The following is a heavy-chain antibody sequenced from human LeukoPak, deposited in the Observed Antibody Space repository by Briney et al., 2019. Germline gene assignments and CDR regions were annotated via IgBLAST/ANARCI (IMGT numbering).Heavy chain of an antibody. D-gene: IGHD2-15*01. Sequence: GASVKVSCKASGYTFTGYYMHWVRQAPGQGLEWMGWIDPNSGVRNYAQKFQGRVTMTRDTSTSTAYMDLSSLTFDDTAVYYCARGGCSGGSCYSSWFDPWGQGTLVTVSS. J-gene: IGHJ5*02. CDR2: IDPNSGVR. CDR3: ARGGCSGGSCYSSWFDP. CDR1: GYTFTGYY. V-gene: IGHV1-2*02.